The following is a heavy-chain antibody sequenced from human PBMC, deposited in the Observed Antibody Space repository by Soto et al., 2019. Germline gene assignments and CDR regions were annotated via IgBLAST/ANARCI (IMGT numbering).Heavy chain of an antibody. J-gene: IGHJ6*03. CDR3: ARDMGVPAAYYMDV. D-gene: IGHD2-2*01. CDR2: ISSSSSYI. Sequence: GGSLRLSCAASGFTFSSYSMNWVRQAPGKGLEWVSSISSSSSYIYYADSVKGRFTISRDNAKNSLYLQMNSLRAEDTAVYYCARDMGVPAAYYMDVWGKGTKVTVSS. V-gene: IGHV3-21*01. CDR1: GFTFSSYS.